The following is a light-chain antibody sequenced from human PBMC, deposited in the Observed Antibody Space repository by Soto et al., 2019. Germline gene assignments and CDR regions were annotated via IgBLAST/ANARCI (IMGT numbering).Light chain of an antibody. V-gene: IGLV2-14*01. Sequence: QSVLTQPASVSGYPGQSITISCTGASSDVGAYNYVAWCQQHPGKGPKLLIYDVSNRPSGFSSRFSGSKSGNTASLTISGLRAEDEADYFCSSYTTSSTYVFGTGTQLTVL. CDR1: SSDVGAYNY. CDR2: DVS. CDR3: SSYTTSSTYV. J-gene: IGLJ1*01.